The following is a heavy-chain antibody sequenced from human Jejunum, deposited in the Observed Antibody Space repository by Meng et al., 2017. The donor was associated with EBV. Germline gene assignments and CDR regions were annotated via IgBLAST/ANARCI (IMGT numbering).Heavy chain of an antibody. CDR3: ARASSERLLDY. CDR2: INQVGST. D-gene: IGHD1-14*01. V-gene: IGHV4-4*02. Sequence: QVQLQESGQGLVKPSGTLSLTCAASTDFISSYEWWSWVRQPPGKGLEWLGEINQVGSTYYNPSLKSRVTISIDTSKRQFSLRLNSMTAADTAVYYCARASSERLLDYWGQGTLVTVSS. J-gene: IGHJ4*02. CDR1: TDFISSYEW.